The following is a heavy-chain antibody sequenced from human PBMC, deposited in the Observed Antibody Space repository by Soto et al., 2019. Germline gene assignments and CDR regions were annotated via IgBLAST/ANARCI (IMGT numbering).Heavy chain of an antibody. D-gene: IGHD3-22*01. CDR3: ARQIYDSSGYYYAY. Sequence: QMQLQESGPGLVKPSETLSLTCTVSGGSISSSSYYWGWIRQPPGQRLEWLGTIYSLGNTDYNPSLKSQVTISVDKSKSQLFLKLSSVTAPDTAVYYCARQIYDSSGYYYAYWGQGTLVTVSS. V-gene: IGHV4-39*01. CDR1: GGSISSSSYY. J-gene: IGHJ4*02. CDR2: IYSLGNT.